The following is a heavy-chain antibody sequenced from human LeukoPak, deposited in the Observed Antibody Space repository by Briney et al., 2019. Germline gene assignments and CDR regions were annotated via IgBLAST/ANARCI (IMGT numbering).Heavy chain of an antibody. D-gene: IGHD3-10*01. CDR3: GGGGGAGAFDI. V-gene: IGHV3-23*01. J-gene: IGHJ3*02. CDR1: GFTFSSFA. CDR2: VSGSGGST. Sequence: PGGSLRLSCAASGFTFSSFAMSWVRQDPGKGLECVADVSGSGGSTYYADSVTGRFTISSDNSRNTLYMQVNSLGGEDTALYTCGGGGGAGAFDIWGQGTMVIVSS.